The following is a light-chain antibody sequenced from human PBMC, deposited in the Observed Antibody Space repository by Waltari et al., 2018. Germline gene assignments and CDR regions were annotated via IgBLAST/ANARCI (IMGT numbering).Light chain of an antibody. J-gene: IGLJ3*02. CDR3: CSYAGRSTWV. V-gene: IGLV2-11*01. CDR2: NVN. Sequence: QSVLTQPRSVSGSPGQSVTISCTGTNFDVGGYNYVSWYQQHPGKAPKLMIYNVNERLSGVPDRFSGSKSGNTASLPISGLQAEDEADYFCCSYAGRSTWVFGGGTKVTVL. CDR1: NFDVGGYNY.